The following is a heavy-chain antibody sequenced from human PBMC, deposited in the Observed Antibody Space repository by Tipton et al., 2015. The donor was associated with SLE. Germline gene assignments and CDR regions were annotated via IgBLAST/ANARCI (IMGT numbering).Heavy chain of an antibody. CDR1: GYSFTSYW. D-gene: IGHD1-7*01. CDR3: ARLGQELFDY. CDR2: IYPGDSES. J-gene: IGHJ4*02. V-gene: IGHV5-51*01. Sequence: VQLVQSGAEVKKPGESLKISCKGSGYSFTSYWIGWVRQMPGKGLEWLGIIYPGDSESIFSPSIQGQVTILADKSTSTAYLQWSSLKASDTAMYYCARLGQELFDYWGQGTLVTVSS.